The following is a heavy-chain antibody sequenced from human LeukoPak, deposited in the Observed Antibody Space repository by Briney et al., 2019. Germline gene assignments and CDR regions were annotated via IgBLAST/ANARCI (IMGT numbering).Heavy chain of an antibody. CDR3: ARDLGGATYYYYGRDV. D-gene: IGHD1-26*01. V-gene: IGHV3-30*01. Sequence: VAVISYDGSNKYYADSVKGRFTISRDNSKNTLYLQMNSLRAEATAVYYCARDLGGATYYYYGRDVWGQGTTVTVSS. CDR2: ISYDGSNK. J-gene: IGHJ6*02.